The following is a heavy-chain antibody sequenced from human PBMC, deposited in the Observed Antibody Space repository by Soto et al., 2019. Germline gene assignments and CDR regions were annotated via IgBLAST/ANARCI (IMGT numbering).Heavy chain of an antibody. CDR2: ISHNDLK. V-gene: IGHV4-4*01. CDR1: GESIKTHDW. J-gene: IGHJ4*02. Sequence: TLSLTCTVYGESIKTHDWWACVNQHPGKRPEWIGEISHNDLKNYHPFLKTRLSFSISRDRSSLQFSLSLRSVTATDTSVYFCARRTSSGAIDDLGQGKMVTVSS. D-gene: IGHD2-8*02. CDR3: ARRTSSGAIDD.